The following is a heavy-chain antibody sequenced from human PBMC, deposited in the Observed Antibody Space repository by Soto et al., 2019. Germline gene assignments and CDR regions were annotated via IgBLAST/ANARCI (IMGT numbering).Heavy chain of an antibody. D-gene: IGHD6-13*01. CDR1: GGSISSSSYY. Sequence: PSETLSLTCTVSGGSISSSSYYWGWIRQPPGKGLEWIGSIYYSGSTYYNPSLKSRVTISVDTSKNQFSLKLSSVTAADTAVYYCATFLPGLYSSSWSRPDWGQGTLVTVSS. J-gene: IGHJ4*02. CDR3: ATFLPGLYSSSWSRPD. CDR2: IYYSGST. V-gene: IGHV4-39*01.